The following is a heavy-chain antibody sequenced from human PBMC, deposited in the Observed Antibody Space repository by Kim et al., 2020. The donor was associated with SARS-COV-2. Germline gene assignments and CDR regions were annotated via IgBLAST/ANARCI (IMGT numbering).Heavy chain of an antibody. J-gene: IGHJ4*02. D-gene: IGHD5-12*01. CDR3: ANGGYSGFVD. Sequence: ASVKVSCKASGYSLTSYGMNWVRQAPGQGLEWMGWINTNTGSPMYAQGFTGRFVSSLGTSVSTTYLQISGLTAEDTPVYYCANGGYSGFVDWGQGTPVT. CDR2: INTNTGSP. V-gene: IGHV7-4-1*02. CDR1: GYSLTSYG.